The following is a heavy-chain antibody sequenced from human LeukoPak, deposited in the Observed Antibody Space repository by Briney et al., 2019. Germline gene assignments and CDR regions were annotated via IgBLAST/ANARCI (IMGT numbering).Heavy chain of an antibody. V-gene: IGHV4-34*01. J-gene: IGHJ4*02. CDR1: GGSFSGYY. D-gene: IGHD3-10*01. CDR2: INHSGST. Sequence: PSETLSLTCAVYGGSFSGYYWSWIRQPPGKGLEWIGEINHSGSTNYNPSLKSRVTISVDTSKNQFSLKLSSVTAADTAVYHCARGGEYGSGSYYKYWGQGTLVTVSS. CDR3: ARGGEYGSGSYYKY.